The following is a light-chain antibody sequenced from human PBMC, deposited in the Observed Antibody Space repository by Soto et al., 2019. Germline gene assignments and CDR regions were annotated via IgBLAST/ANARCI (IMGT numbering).Light chain of an antibody. Sequence: EIVLTQYPGTPSLSPGERATPSLTAIQSVTSSCLAWYQRRPGQAPRLLIHTTSIRATDIPDRFSGSGSGTDFTLTISRLEPEDSAVYYCQQCGGSPLFSFGPGTKVDIK. CDR3: QQCGGSPLFS. CDR1: QSVTSSC. J-gene: IGKJ3*01. CDR2: TTS. V-gene: IGKV3-20*01.